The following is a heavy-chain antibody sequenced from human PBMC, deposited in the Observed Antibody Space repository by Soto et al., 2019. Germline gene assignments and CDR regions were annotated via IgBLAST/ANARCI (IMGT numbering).Heavy chain of an antibody. CDR1: GYTFTSYG. CDR2: ISAYNGNT. V-gene: IGHV1-18*04. CDR3: ARDGLPDFFGVVIIGPHPFDP. D-gene: IGHD3-3*01. J-gene: IGHJ5*02. Sequence: QVQLVQSGAEVKKPGASVKVSFKASGYTFTSYGISWVRQAPGQGLEWMGWISAYNGNTNYAQKLQGRVTMTTDTSTSKACMELRSLRSDDTAVYYCARDGLPDFFGVVIIGPHPFDPWGQGTLVTVSS.